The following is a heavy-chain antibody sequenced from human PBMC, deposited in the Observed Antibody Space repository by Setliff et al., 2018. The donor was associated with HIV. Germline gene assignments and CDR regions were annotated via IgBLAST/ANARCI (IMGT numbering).Heavy chain of an antibody. CDR1: GFIFNDYW. CDR3: ARDDYLDGR. V-gene: IGHV3-7*03. CDR2: INRDGDQK. Sequence: LSLSCAASGFIFNDYWMAWVRQAPGKGLEWVAHINRDGDQKNYVDSVKGRFIISRDNAKNSVYLHMNSLRVEDTAVYYCARDDYLDGRWGQGTMVTVSS. J-gene: IGHJ4*02. D-gene: IGHD4-17*01.